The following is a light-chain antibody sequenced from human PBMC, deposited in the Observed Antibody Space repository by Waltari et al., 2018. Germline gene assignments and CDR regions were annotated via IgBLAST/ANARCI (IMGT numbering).Light chain of an antibody. Sequence: AIRMTQSPSSFSASTGDRVTITCRARQGISSYLAWYQQKPGKAPKLLIYAASTLQSGVPSRFSGSGSGTDFTLTISCLQSEDFATYYCQQYYSYPGTFGQGTKLEIK. CDR1: QGISSY. V-gene: IGKV1-8*01. CDR3: QQYYSYPGT. CDR2: AAS. J-gene: IGKJ2*01.